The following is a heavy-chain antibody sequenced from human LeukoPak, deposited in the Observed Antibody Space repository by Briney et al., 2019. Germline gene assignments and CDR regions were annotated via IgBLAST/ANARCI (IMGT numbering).Heavy chain of an antibody. V-gene: IGHV3-48*03. J-gene: IGHJ4*02. CDR3: ARDRSGYSGYDFFDY. D-gene: IGHD5-12*01. Sequence: GGSLRLSCAASGFTFSTYAMSWVRQAPGKGLEWVSYISISGSTIYYADFVKGRFTISRDNAKNSLYLQMNSLRAEDTAVYYCARDRSGYSGYDFFDYWGQGALVTVSS. CDR1: GFTFSTYA. CDR2: ISISGSTI.